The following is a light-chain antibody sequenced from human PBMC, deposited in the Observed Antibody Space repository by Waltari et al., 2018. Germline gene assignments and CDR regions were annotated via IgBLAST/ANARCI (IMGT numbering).Light chain of an antibody. CDR3: QQNSIWPYT. CDR2: GAS. V-gene: IGKV3D-15*01. Sequence: EIVMTQSPATLSLSPGERVTLSCRASQSVNSNLAWYQQKPGQAPRLLLYGASRRATGIPDRFSGSGSGTEFTLTISSLEPEDIAVYYCQQNSIWPYTFGQGTKVEI. J-gene: IGKJ2*01. CDR1: QSVNSN.